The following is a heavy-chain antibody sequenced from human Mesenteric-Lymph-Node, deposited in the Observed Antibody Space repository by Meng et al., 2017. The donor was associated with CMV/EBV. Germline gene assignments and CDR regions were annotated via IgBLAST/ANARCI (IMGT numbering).Heavy chain of an antibody. Sequence: SVTVSCKASGGTFSSYTISWVRQAPGQGLEWMGRIIPILGIANYAQKFQGRVTITADKSTSTAYMELSSLRSEDTAVYYCARDPHCSGGSCRDYWGQGTLVTVSS. CDR3: ARDPHCSGGSCRDY. J-gene: IGHJ4*02. CDR1: GGTFSSYT. CDR2: IIPILGIA. V-gene: IGHV1-69*04. D-gene: IGHD2-15*01.